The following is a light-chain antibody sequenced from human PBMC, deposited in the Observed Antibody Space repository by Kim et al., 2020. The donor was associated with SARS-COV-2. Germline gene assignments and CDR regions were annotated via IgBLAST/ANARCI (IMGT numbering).Light chain of an antibody. J-gene: IGLJ3*02. CDR3: QVWDSGSDHWV. Sequence: ATGKAASITCGGNNIGSQRVHWYQQKPGQAPVLVIYYNSDRPSGIPERFSGSNSGNTATLTISRVEAGDEADYYCQVWDSGSDHWVFGGGTQLTVL. V-gene: IGLV3-21*04. CDR2: YNS. CDR1: NIGSQR.